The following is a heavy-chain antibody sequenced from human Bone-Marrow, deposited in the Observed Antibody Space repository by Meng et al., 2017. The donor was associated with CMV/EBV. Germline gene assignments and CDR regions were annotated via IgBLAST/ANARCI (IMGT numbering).Heavy chain of an antibody. Sequence: EPLSLTCAASGFTFSSYAMSWVSQVPGKGLEWVSAISGSGGSTDYADSVKGRFTISRDNSKNSLYLQMNSLEAEDTDVYYCGSPTINDAFDIWGQGTMVTVSS. J-gene: IGHJ3*02. V-gene: IGHV3-23*01. CDR2: ISGSGGST. CDR1: GFTFSSYA. D-gene: IGHD5-12*01. CDR3: GSPTINDAFDI.